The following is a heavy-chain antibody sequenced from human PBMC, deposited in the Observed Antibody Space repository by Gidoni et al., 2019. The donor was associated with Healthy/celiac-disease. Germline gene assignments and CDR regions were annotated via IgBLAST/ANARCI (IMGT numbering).Heavy chain of an antibody. CDR3: AIGAGYCSSTSCYSYYYYGMDV. J-gene: IGHJ6*02. Sequence: QVQLQQWGAGLLQPSEPLSLTFAVYGWSFSGYYWSWIRQPPGKGLEWIGEINHSGSTNYKPSLKSRVTISVDTSKIQFSVKLSSVTAADTSVYYCAIGAGYCSSTSCYSYYYYGMDVWGQGTTVTVSS. D-gene: IGHD2-2*01. CDR1: GWSFSGYY. CDR2: INHSGST. V-gene: IGHV4-34*01.